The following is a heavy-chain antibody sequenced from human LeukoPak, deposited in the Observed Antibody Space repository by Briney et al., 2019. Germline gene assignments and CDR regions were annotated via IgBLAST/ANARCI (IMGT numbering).Heavy chain of an antibody. D-gene: IGHD3-16*01. CDR1: GFTFSSNY. J-gene: IGHJ4*02. Sequence: GGSLKLSCAASGFTFSSNYMSWVRQAPGKGLEWVSIIYSGGGGTTYYADSVKGRFTISRDNSKNTMYLQMKSLRAEDRAVYYCARDEGACHLDYWGQGTLVTVSS. CDR2: IYSGGGGTT. CDR3: ARDEGACHLDY. V-gene: IGHV3-66*02.